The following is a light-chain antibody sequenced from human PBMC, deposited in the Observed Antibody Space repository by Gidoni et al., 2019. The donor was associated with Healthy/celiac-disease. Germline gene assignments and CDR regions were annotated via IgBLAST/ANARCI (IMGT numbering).Light chain of an antibody. CDR1: QSVSSSS. J-gene: IGKJ2*01. CDR2: GAS. V-gene: IGKV3-20*01. CDR3: QQDGRSHRYT. Sequence: EIVLTQIPGTLSLSPGERATLSCRASQSVSSSSLAWYQPKPGQAPRHLIYGASSRAAGIPYSFSGSGSVTDCTHTISRLEPEEFAVYYCQQDGRSHRYTFGQGTKLEIK.